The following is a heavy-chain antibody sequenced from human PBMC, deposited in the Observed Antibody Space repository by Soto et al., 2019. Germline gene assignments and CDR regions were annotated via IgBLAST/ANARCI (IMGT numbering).Heavy chain of an antibody. CDR1: GYTFTDYG. D-gene: IGHD2-15*01. Sequence: ASVKVSCKASGYTFTDYGISWVRQAPGQGLEWMAWISTFNGNTNYAQNFQGRLTMTTDTSTSTAYMELRSLISDDTAVYYCAREHYRGGASDVWGQGTMVTVSS. CDR3: AREHYRGGASDV. V-gene: IGHV1-18*04. CDR2: ISTFNGNT. J-gene: IGHJ3*01.